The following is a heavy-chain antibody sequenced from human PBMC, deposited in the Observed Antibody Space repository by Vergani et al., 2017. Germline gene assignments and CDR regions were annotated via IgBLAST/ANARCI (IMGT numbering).Heavy chain of an antibody. J-gene: IGHJ6*03. D-gene: IGHD1-26*01. CDR2: IDPSDSYT. Sequence: EVQLVQSGAEVKKPGESLRISCKGSGYSFTSYWISWVRQMPGKGLEWMGRIDPSDSYTNYSPSFQGHVTISADKTISTAYLQWSRLKASDTAMYYCAGGRLLGPNCYYYYMDVWGKGTTVTVSS. CDR1: GYSFTSYW. V-gene: IGHV5-10-1*03. CDR3: AGGRLLGPNCYYYYMDV.